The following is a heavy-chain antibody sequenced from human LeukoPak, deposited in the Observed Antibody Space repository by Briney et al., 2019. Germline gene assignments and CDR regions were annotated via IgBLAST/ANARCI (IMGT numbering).Heavy chain of an antibody. D-gene: IGHD3-22*01. CDR1: GGSISSHN. CDR2: IYNSGSP. J-gene: IGHJ4*02. V-gene: IGHV4-59*11. Sequence: PSETLSLTCTVSGGSISSHNWNWLRQPPGKGLEWIGDIYNSGSPNYNPPLKSRVTISVDTSKNQFSLKLSSVTAADTAEYYCARVHSSGYYTFFDYWGQGTLVTVSS. CDR3: ARVHSSGYYTFFDY.